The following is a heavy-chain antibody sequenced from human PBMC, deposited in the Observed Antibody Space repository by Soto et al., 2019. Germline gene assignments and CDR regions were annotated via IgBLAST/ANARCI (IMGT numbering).Heavy chain of an antibody. CDR1: GGTFSRSA. Sequence: QVQLVQSGAEVTKPGSSVKVSCKASGGTFSRSAISWVRQAPGQRLEWMGGFVSIFATTDYALKFQGRVTIAAVEFTSTVYMELRSLTSEDTAIYDCARGRSSDWNPYLQQEDWGPGALVTVSS. CDR2: FVSIFATT. CDR3: ARGRSSDWNPYLQQED. V-gene: IGHV1-69*01. D-gene: IGHD1-1*01. J-gene: IGHJ4*02.